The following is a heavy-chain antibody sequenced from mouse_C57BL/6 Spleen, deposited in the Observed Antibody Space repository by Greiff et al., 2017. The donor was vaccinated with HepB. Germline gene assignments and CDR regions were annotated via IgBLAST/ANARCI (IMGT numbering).Heavy chain of an antibody. CDR2: IHPSDSDT. CDR1: GYTFTSYW. V-gene: IGHV1-74*01. Sequence: QVQLQQPGAELVKPGASVKVSCKASGYTFTSYWMHWVKQRPGQGLEWIGRIHPSDSDTNYNQKFKGKATLTVDKSSSTADMQLSSLTSEDSAVYYCAIGGYYGNYEWFAYWGQGTLVTVSA. J-gene: IGHJ3*01. CDR3: AIGGYYGNYEWFAY. D-gene: IGHD2-1*01.